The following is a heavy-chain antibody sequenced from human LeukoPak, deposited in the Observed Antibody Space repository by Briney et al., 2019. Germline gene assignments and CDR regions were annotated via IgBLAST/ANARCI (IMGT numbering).Heavy chain of an antibody. CDR2: IYSGGST. CDR3: AKGLAAAGINWFDP. CDR1: GFTVSSNY. J-gene: IGHJ5*02. D-gene: IGHD6-13*01. V-gene: IGHV3-53*01. Sequence: GGSLRLSCAASGFTVSSNYMSWVRQAPGKGLEWVSVIYSGGSTYYADSVKGRFTISRDNSKNTLYLQMNSLRAEDTAVYYCAKGLAAAGINWFDPWGQGTLVTVSS.